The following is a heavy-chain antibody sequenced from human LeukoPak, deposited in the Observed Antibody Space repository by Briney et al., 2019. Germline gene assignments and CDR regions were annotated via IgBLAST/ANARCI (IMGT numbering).Heavy chain of an antibody. J-gene: IGHJ4*02. V-gene: IGHV3-53*01. Sequence: PGGSLRLSCAASGFTVSSNYMSWVRQAPGKGLEWVSVIYSGGSTYYADSVKGRFTISRDNSKNTLYLQMNSLRAEDTAVYYCAVTRDYFGSGSYFVPVFFDYWGQGTLVTVSS. D-gene: IGHD3-10*01. CDR3: AVTRDYFGSGSYFVPVFFDY. CDR2: IYSGGST. CDR1: GFTVSSNY.